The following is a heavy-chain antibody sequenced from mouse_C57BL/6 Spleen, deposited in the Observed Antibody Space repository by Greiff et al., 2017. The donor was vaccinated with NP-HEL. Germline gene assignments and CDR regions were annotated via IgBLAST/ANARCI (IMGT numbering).Heavy chain of an antibody. CDR2: ISNGGGST. CDR1: GFTFSDYY. V-gene: IGHV5-12*01. Sequence: DVMLVESGGGLVQPGGSLKLSCAASGFTFSDYYMYWVRQTPEKRLEWVAYISNGGGSTYYPDTVKGRFTISRDNAKNTLYLQMSRLKSEDTAMYYWASRFPFAYWGQRTLVTVSA. J-gene: IGHJ3*01. CDR3: ASRFPFAY.